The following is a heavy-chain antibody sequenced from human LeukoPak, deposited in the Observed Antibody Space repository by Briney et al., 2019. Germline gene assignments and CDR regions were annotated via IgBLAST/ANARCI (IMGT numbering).Heavy chain of an antibody. J-gene: IGHJ4*02. V-gene: IGHV3-48*03. D-gene: IGHD1-26*01. CDR1: GFTFSSYD. CDR3: ARDCSGIAGVYGYHDY. Sequence: GGSLTLPCTASGFTFSSYDMNWVRKAPGKGLEWVSYISSSGSTIYYAHSVKRRFTISRDNAKNSVYLQMNMQRAEDTAVYYCARDCSGIAGVYGYHDYWGQGTLVIVSS. CDR2: ISSSGSTI.